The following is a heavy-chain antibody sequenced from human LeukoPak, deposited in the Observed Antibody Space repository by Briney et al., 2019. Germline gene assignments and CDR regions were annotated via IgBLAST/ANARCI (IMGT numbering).Heavy chain of an antibody. CDR3: ARASSSSWIEDY. J-gene: IGHJ4*02. V-gene: IGHV1-8*03. CDR2: MNPNSGNT. Sequence: GASVKVSCKASGYTFTSYDINWVRQATGQGLEWMGWMNPNSGNTGYAQKFQGGVTITRNTSISTAYMELSSLRSEDTAVYYCARASSSSWIEDYWGQGTLVTVSS. CDR1: GYTFTSYD. D-gene: IGHD6-13*01.